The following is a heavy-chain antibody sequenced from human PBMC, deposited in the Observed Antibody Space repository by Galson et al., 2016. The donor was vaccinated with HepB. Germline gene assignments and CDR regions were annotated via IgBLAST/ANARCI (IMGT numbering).Heavy chain of an antibody. V-gene: IGHV1-8*01. Sequence: SVKVSCKASGYTFTRYDINWVRQASGQGLEWMGWVNPNNADTGYARKFQGRVTMTRDTSTSTAYLELSSLRSEDTAIYYCARAYDTTGYYFFDYWGQGTLVTVSS. CDR3: ARAYDTTGYYFFDY. J-gene: IGHJ4*02. CDR2: VNPNNADT. CDR1: GYTFTRYD. D-gene: IGHD3-22*01.